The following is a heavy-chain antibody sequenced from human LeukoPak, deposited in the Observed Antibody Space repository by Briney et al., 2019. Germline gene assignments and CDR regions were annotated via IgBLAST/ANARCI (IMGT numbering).Heavy chain of an antibody. J-gene: IGHJ5*02. CDR3: AREGGSSGYSYGYNWFAP. V-gene: IGHV7-4-1*02. CDR2: INTNTGNP. CDR1: GYTFISYH. D-gene: IGHD5-18*01. Sequence: ASVKVSCKASGYTFISYHIHWVRQAPGQGLEWMGWINTNTGNPTYAQGFTGRFVFSLDTSVNTAYLQISSLKVDDTAVYYCAREGGSSGYSYGYNWFAPWGQGTLVTVSS.